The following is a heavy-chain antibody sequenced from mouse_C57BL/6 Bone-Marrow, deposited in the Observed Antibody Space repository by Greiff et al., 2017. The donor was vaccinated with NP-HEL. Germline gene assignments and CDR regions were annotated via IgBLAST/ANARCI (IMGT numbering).Heavy chain of an antibody. D-gene: IGHD1-1*01. CDR1: GYTFTSYW. CDR2: IDPSDSYT. V-gene: IGHV1-69*01. J-gene: IGHJ2*01. Sequence: QVQLQQPGAELVMPGASVKLSCKASGYTFTSYWMHWVKQRPGQGLEWIGEIDPSDSYTNYTQKFKGKSTLTVDKSSSTAYMQLSSLTSEDSAVYCCAREGVITTIVDYWGQGTTLTVSS. CDR3: AREGVITTIVDY.